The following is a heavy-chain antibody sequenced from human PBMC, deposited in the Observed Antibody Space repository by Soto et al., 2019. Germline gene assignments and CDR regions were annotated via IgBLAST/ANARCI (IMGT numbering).Heavy chain of an antibody. J-gene: IGHJ4*02. Sequence: EVQLVESGGGLVQPGGSLRLACSASGFTFSTYDMDWVRQAPGKGLEWLSYISGRSDTIYYADSVKGRYIISRDNAKNSLYLQMNSLRDEDTAVYYCAREGWAVGSLFDYWGQGAPVTVSS. CDR3: AREGWAVGSLFDY. D-gene: IGHD1-26*01. CDR2: ISGRSDTI. CDR1: GFTFSTYD. V-gene: IGHV3-48*02.